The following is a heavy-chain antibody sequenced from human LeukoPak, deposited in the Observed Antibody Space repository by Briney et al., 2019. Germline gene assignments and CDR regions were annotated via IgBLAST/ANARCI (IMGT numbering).Heavy chain of an antibody. V-gene: IGHV4-59*08. CDR2: IYYSGST. CDR3: ARHRPGERRFDP. J-gene: IGHJ5*02. D-gene: IGHD3-16*01. Sequence: SETLSLTCTVSGGSISSYYWSWIRQPPGKGLEWIGYIYYSGSTNYNPSLKSRVTISVDTSKNQFSLKLSSVTAVDTAVYYCARHRPGERRFDPWGQGTLVTVSS. CDR1: GGSISSYY.